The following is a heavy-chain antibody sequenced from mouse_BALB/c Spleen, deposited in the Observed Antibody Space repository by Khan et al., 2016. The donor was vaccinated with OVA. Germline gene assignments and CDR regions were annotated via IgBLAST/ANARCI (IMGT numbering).Heavy chain of an antibody. V-gene: IGHV1-4*01. Sequence: QVQLQQSGAELARPGASVKMSCKASGYTFTTYTIHWIKQRPGQGLEWIGYIIPSNDYTNYNQKFKDRATLTADKSSSTAYMQLSSLTSQDSAVNYWAREGAYYRSDGWFAYWGQGTLVTVSA. J-gene: IGHJ3*01. D-gene: IGHD2-14*01. CDR2: IIPSNDYT. CDR3: AREGAYYRSDGWFAY. CDR1: GYTFTTYT.